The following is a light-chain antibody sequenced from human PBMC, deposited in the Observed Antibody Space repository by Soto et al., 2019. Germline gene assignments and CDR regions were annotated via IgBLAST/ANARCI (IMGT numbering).Light chain of an antibody. CDR2: WAS. Sequence: DIVMAQSPDSLAVSLGGRATINCKSSQSVLYSSNNENYLAWYQQKPGRPPKLLIYWASTRESGVPDRFSGSGSGTDFTLTISSLQAEDVAVYYCQQYYSTPWTFGQGTKVEIK. V-gene: IGKV4-1*01. J-gene: IGKJ1*01. CDR3: QQYYSTPWT. CDR1: QSVLYSSNNENY.